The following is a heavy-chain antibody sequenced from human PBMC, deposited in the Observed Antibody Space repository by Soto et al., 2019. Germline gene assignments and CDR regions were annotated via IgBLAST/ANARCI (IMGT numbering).Heavy chain of an antibody. CDR3: ARAGTPPRVAAATHRLGC. Sequence: QVQLVQSGAEVKKPGSSVKVSCKASGGTFSSYAISWVRQAPGQGLEWMGGIIPIFGTANYAQKFQGRVTITADQSTSTAYMELCSLRSEDTAVYYWARAGTPPRVAAATHRLGCRGQGPLVTVSS. D-gene: IGHD6-13*01. CDR1: GGTFSSYA. V-gene: IGHV1-69*12. J-gene: IGHJ4*02. CDR2: IIPIFGTA.